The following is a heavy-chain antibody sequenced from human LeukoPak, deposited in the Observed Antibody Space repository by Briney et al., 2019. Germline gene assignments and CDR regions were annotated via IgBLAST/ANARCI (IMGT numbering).Heavy chain of an antibody. CDR2: NIPIFGTT. J-gene: IGHJ4*02. D-gene: IGHD3-22*01. V-gene: IGHV1-69*13. Sequence: RASVKVSCKASGGTFRNHAISWVRQAPGQGLEWMGGNIPIFGTTYYAQKLQGRVTISADESTGTAYMELSGLTSEDTAVYYCARDEGGYYDNSGFFDFWGQGTLVTVSS. CDR1: GGTFRNHA. CDR3: ARDEGGYYDNSGFFDF.